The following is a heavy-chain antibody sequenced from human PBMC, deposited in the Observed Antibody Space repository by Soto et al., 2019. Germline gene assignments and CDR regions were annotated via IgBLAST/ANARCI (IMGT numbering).Heavy chain of an antibody. Sequence: PGGSLRLSCAASGFTFSSYAMSWVRQAPGKGLEWISAISGSGGSTYYADSVKGRFTISRDNSKNTLYLQMNSLRAEDTAVYYCAKGALSRLLGGWLDPWGQGTLVTVSS. CDR1: GFTFSSYA. V-gene: IGHV3-23*01. J-gene: IGHJ5*02. CDR3: AKGALSRLLGGWLDP. CDR2: ISGSGGST. D-gene: IGHD6-25*01.